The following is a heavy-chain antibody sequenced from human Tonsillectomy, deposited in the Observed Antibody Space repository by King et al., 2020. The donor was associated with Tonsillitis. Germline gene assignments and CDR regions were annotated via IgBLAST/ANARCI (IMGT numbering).Heavy chain of an antibody. CDR2: ISSNNGNT. J-gene: IGHJ4*02. V-gene: IGHV1-18*04. CDR1: GYTFTSYG. D-gene: IGHD5-18*01. Sequence: QLVQSGAEVKKPGASVKVSCKASGYTFTSYGISWVRQAPGQGLEWMGWISSNNGNTNYAQKFQGRVTMSTDTSTSTAYMELRSLRSDDTAVYYCARVLKTRRQLRLRTCFDYWGQGTLVTVSS. CDR3: ARVLKTRRQLRLRTCFDY.